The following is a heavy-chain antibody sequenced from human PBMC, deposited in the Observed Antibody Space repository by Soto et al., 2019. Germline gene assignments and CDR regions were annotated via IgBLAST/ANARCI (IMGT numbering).Heavy chain of an antibody. J-gene: IGHJ4*02. D-gene: IGHD2-2*01. Sequence: GVSLKISCKGSGYSFTSYWIGWVRQMPGKGLEWMGIIYPGDSDTRYSPSFQGQVTISADKSISTAYLQWSSLKASDTAMYYCAKGYCSSTSCDHFDYWGQGTLVTVSS. CDR1: GYSFTSYW. CDR3: AKGYCSSTSCDHFDY. V-gene: IGHV5-51*01. CDR2: IYPGDSDT.